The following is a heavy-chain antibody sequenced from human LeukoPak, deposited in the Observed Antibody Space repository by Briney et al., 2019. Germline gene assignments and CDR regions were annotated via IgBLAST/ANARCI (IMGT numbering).Heavy chain of an antibody. CDR2: ISYSGST. CDR1: GGSISSYY. J-gene: IGHJ5*02. D-gene: IGHD3-22*01. V-gene: IGHV4-59*01. Sequence: SETLSLTCTVSGGSISSYYWSWVRQPPGKGLEWIACISYSGSTKYNPSLKSRVTISVDTSKNQLSLKLSSVTAADTAVYYCAREPGFDSSGYLNWFDPWGQGTLVTVSS. CDR3: AREPGFDSSGYLNWFDP.